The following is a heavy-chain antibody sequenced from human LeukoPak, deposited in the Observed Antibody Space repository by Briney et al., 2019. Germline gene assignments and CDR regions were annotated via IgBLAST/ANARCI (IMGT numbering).Heavy chain of an antibody. D-gene: IGHD4-17*01. CDR1: GYTFTSYA. J-gene: IGHJ4*02. Sequence: GASVKVPCKASGYTFTSYAMHWVSQAPGQRLEWMGWINAGNGNTKYSQKFQGRVTITRDTSASTAYMELSSLRSEDTAVYYCATRVTVSVTTTSWGQGTLVTVSS. CDR3: ATRVTVSVTTTS. V-gene: IGHV1-3*01. CDR2: INAGNGNT.